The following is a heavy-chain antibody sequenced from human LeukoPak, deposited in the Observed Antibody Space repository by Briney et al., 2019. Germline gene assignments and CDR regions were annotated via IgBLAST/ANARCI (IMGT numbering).Heavy chain of an antibody. Sequence: SQTLSLTCTVSGGSISSGDYYWSWIRQPPGKGLEWIGYIYYSGSTYYNPSLKSRVTISVDTSKNQSSLKLSSVTAADTAVYYCARGLSPYDFWSGYYVDYWGQGTLVTVSS. J-gene: IGHJ4*02. CDR1: GGSISSGDYY. CDR2: IYYSGST. V-gene: IGHV4-30-4*08. D-gene: IGHD3-3*01. CDR3: ARGLSPYDFWSGYYVDY.